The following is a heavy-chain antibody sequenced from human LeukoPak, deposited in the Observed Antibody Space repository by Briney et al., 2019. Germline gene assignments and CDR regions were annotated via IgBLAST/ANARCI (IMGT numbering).Heavy chain of an antibody. CDR3: VRDFTSTAASSDY. CDR1: GFTFSDYY. V-gene: IGHV3-72*01. CDR2: SRNKANRYNT. Sequence: GGSLRLFCAASGFTFSDYYMDWVRQAAGKGLEWVGRSRNKANRYNTEYVAPVQGSFTIRRDEQKNSLYLQMDSVKAEDTALYYCVRDFTSTAASSDYWGQGTLVTVSS. D-gene: IGHD2-2*01. J-gene: IGHJ4*02.